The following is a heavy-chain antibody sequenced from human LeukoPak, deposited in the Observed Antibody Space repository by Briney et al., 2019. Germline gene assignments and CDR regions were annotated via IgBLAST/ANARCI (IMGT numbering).Heavy chain of an antibody. D-gene: IGHD2/OR15-2a*01. V-gene: IGHV3-21*01. Sequence: GSLRLSCAASGFTFDDYAMHWVRQAPGKGLEWVSSINNVASHIYYAGSVRGRFTSSRDNAKNSVYLQMNSLRAEDTAVYYCTRDATYYLRYGYFDYWGQGTLVTVSS. CDR3: TRDATYYLRYGYFDY. J-gene: IGHJ4*02. CDR2: INNVASHI. CDR1: GFTFDDYA.